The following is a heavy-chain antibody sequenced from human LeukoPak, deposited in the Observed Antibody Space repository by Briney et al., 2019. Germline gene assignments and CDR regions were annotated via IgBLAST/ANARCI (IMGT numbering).Heavy chain of an antibody. CDR2: IIPIFGTA. D-gene: IGHD3-22*01. J-gene: IGHJ4*02. CDR1: GGTFSSYA. CDR3: ARTYYYDSSGYYDY. Sequence: GASVTVSCKASGGTFSSYAISWVRQAPRQGLEWMGGIIPIFGTANYAQKFQGRVTITTDESTSTAYMELSSLRSEDTAVYYCARTYYYDSSGYYDYWGQGTLVTVSS. V-gene: IGHV1-69*05.